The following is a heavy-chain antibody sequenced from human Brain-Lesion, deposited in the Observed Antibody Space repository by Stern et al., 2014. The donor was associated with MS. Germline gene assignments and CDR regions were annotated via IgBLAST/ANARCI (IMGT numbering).Heavy chain of an antibody. CDR1: GGSINTNNYY. CDR2: IYSSGST. D-gene: IGHD4-17*01. CDR3: ARTGDDFGDYSLSY. J-gene: IGHJ4*02. Sequence: QVQLQESGPGLVKPSETLSLTCTVSGGSINTNNYYWGWIRQPPGKGLEWIGNIYSSGSTFYSPSLKSRVTMSVDTSKNQFSLKMSSVTAADTAVYYCARTGDDFGDYSLSYWGKGTLVTVSS. V-gene: IGHV4-39*01.